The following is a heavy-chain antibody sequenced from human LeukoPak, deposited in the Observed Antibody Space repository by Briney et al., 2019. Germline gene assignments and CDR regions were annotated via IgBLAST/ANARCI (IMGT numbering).Heavy chain of an antibody. Sequence: ASVKVSCKASGYTFTSYGISWVRQAPGQGLEWMGWISAYNGNTNYAQKLQGRVTMTTDTSTSTAYMELRSLRSDDTAVYYCARHRPKDIVVVPAANRYYYYGMDVWGQGTTVTVSS. CDR2: ISAYNGNT. J-gene: IGHJ6*02. CDR1: GYTFTSYG. V-gene: IGHV1-18*01. CDR3: ARHRPKDIVVVPAANRYYYYGMDV. D-gene: IGHD2-2*01.